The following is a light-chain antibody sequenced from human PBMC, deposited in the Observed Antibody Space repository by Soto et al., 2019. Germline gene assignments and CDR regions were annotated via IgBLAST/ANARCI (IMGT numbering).Light chain of an antibody. CDR1: SGHSSYA. Sequence: QPVLTQSPSASASMGASVKLTCTLSSGHSSYAIAWYQQQPEKGPRYLMKLNSDGSHSKGDGIPDRFSGSSSGAERYLTISRLQSEDEADYYCQTWGTGILVFGGGTQLTVL. V-gene: IGLV4-69*01. CDR2: LNSDGSH. CDR3: QTWGTGILV. J-gene: IGLJ7*01.